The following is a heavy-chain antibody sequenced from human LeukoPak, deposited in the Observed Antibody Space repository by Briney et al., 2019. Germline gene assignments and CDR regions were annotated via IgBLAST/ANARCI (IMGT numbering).Heavy chain of an antibody. V-gene: IGHV1-3*01. CDR2: INAGNGNT. CDR3: ARGTYYTLWSGSFDP. J-gene: IGHJ5*02. Sequence: GASVKVSCKASGYTFTNYALHWVRQAPGQRFEWMGWINAGNGNTKYSQKFQGRVTITRDTSANTAYMQLSSLRSEDTAVYYCARGTYYTLWSGSFDPWGQGTLVTVSS. CDR1: GYTFTNYA. D-gene: IGHD3-3*01.